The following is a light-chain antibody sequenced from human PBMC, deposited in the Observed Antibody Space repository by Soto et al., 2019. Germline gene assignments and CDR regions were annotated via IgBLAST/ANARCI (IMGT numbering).Light chain of an antibody. CDR1: QSINKW. CDR2: DVS. CDR3: QQYTSFSPWT. Sequence: DIQMTQSPSTLSASVGDRVTITGRASQSINKWVAWHQQKPGKVPKVLIYDVSTLGSGVPSRFSGSGSGTDFTLTISSLQPDDMATYYCQQYTSFSPWTVGQGTKVDIK. V-gene: IGKV1-5*01. J-gene: IGKJ1*01.